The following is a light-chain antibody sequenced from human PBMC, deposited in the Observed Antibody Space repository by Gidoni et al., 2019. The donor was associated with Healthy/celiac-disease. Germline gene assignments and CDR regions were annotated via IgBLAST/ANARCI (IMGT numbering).Light chain of an antibody. Sequence: AIRMTQSPSSFSASTGDIVTITCRASQGISSYLAWYQQKPGKAPKLLIYAASTLQSGVPSRFSCSGSGTDFTLTISCLQSEDFATYYCQQYYSYPPTFGQGTKVEIK. CDR2: AAS. CDR3: QQYYSYPPT. J-gene: IGKJ1*01. CDR1: QGISSY. V-gene: IGKV1-8*01.